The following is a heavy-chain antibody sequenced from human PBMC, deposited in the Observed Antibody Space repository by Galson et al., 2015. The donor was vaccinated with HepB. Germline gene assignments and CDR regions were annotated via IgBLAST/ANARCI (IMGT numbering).Heavy chain of an antibody. D-gene: IGHD6-19*01. Sequence: SVKVSCKASGYTFTSYGISWVRQAPGQGLEWMGWISAYNGNTNYAQKLQGRVTMTTDTSTSTAYMELRSLRSDDTAVYYCARVPSGWSPEGYYYYGMDVWGQGTTVTVSS. V-gene: IGHV1-18*01. CDR3: ARVPSGWSPEGYYYYGMDV. CDR2: ISAYNGNT. CDR1: GYTFTSYG. J-gene: IGHJ6*02.